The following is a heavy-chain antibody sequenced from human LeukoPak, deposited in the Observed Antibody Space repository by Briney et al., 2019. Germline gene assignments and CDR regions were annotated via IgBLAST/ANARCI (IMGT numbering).Heavy chain of an antibody. D-gene: IGHD3-22*01. CDR2: IVVGSGNT. V-gene: IGHV1-58*02. Sequence: ASVKVSCKASGFTFTSSAMQWVRQARGQRLEWIGWIVVGSGNTNYAQKFQERVTITRDMSTSTAYMELSSLRSEDTAVYYCARDLVITTTDAFDIWGQGTMVTVSS. J-gene: IGHJ3*02. CDR1: GFTFTSSA. CDR3: ARDLVITTTDAFDI.